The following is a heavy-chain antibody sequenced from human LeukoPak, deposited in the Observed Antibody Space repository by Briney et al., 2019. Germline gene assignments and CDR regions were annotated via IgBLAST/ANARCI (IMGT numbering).Heavy chain of an antibody. D-gene: IGHD4-17*01. V-gene: IGHV4-31*03. CDR2: IYYSGST. Sequence: SETLSLTCTVSGGSISSGGYYWSWIRQHPGKGLEWIGYIYYSGSTYYNPSLKSRVTIPVDTSKNQFSLKLSSVTAADTAVYYCARDSTGYGDFDYWGQGTLVTVSS. CDR1: GGSISSGGYY. CDR3: ARDSTGYGDFDY. J-gene: IGHJ4*02.